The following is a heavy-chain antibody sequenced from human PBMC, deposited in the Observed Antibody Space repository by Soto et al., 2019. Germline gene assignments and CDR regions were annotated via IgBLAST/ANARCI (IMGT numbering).Heavy chain of an antibody. CDR2: INPSGGST. CDR3: ARETECGSGGSCYPYFQH. CDR1: GYTFTSYY. J-gene: IGHJ1*01. D-gene: IGHD2-15*01. Sequence: ASVKVSCKASGYTFTSYYMHWVRQAPGQGLEWMGIINPSGGSTSYAQKFQGRVTMTRDTSTSTVYMELSSLRSEDTAVYYCARETECGSGGSCYPYFQHWGQGTLVTVSS. V-gene: IGHV1-46*01.